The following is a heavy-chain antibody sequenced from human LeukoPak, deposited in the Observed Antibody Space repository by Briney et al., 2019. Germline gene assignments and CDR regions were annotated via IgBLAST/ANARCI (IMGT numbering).Heavy chain of an antibody. D-gene: IGHD4-17*01. CDR1: GGLINTDY. Sequence: SETLSLTCTVSGGLINTDYWNWIRQPPGKGLEWIGYIYYTGRTNYNPSLKSRLNMSIDTSKSQFSLTLTSVTAADTAVYYCAKMTIHGDSVVWRQGRLVSVSS. J-gene: IGHJ4*02. CDR3: AKMTIHGDSVV. CDR2: IYYTGRT. V-gene: IGHV4-59*01.